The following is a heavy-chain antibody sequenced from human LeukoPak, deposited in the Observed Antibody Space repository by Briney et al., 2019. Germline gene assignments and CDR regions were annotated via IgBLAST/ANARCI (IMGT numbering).Heavy chain of an antibody. D-gene: IGHD3-22*01. Sequence: GGSLRLSCAASGFTFSNYAMSWVRQAPGKGLEWVSGISGSGGSTYYADSVKGRFTISRDNSKNTLYLQMNSLRAEDTAVYYRAGRNYYDSSGPGFWGQGTLVTVSS. J-gene: IGHJ4*02. V-gene: IGHV3-23*01. CDR3: AGRNYYDSSGPGF. CDR1: GFTFSNYA. CDR2: ISGSGGST.